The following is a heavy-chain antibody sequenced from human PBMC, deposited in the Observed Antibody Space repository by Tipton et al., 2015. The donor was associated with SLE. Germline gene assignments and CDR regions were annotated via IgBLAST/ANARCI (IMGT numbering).Heavy chain of an antibody. V-gene: IGHV4-61*01. CDR3: ARDGGRVPAAFQWYFDL. CDR2: IYYSGST. J-gene: IGHJ2*01. D-gene: IGHD2-2*01. CDR1: GGSVSSGSYY. Sequence: TLSLTCTVSGGSVSSGSYYWSWIRQPPGKGLEWIGYIYYSGSTNYNPSFKSRVTIPVDTSKNKFSLKLSSVTAADTAVYYCARDGGRVPAAFQWYFDLWGRGTLVAVSA.